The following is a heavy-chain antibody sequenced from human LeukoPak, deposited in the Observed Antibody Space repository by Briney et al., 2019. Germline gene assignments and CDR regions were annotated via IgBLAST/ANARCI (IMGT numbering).Heavy chain of an antibody. Sequence: GASVKVSCKASVYTFTDYYMHWVRQAPGQGPEWMGWINPNSGGTNYAQKFQGRVTMTRDTSISTAYMELNRLRSDDTAVYYCARWFGSGSYDYWGQGTLVTVSS. CDR2: INPNSGGT. J-gene: IGHJ4*02. CDR1: VYTFTDYY. CDR3: ARWFGSGSYDY. V-gene: IGHV1-2*02. D-gene: IGHD3-10*01.